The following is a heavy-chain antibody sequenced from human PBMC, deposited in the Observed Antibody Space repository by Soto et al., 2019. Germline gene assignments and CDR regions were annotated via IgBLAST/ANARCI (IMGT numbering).Heavy chain of an antibody. Sequence: QVQLQESGPRLVKSSETLSLVCSVSGDSIIRSFWGWIRQSPGKGLEYIGYISDSGVTDYDPSLKSGVTIAVDTSKNQFSLKLTAVTAAATAMYYCARGAGDVSGPDSFDIWGQGTLVTVSS. CDR1: GDSIIRSF. V-gene: IGHV4-59*01. CDR2: ISDSGVT. CDR3: ARGAGDVSGPDSFDI. D-gene: IGHD3-10*01. J-gene: IGHJ3*02.